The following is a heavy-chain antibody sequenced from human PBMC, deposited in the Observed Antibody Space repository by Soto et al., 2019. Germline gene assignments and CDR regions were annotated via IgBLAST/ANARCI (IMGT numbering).Heavy chain of an antibody. Sequence: QVQLQQWGAGLLKPSETLYLTCAVYGGSFSGYYWSWIRQPPGKGLEWIGEINHSGSTNYNPSLKSRVNISVDTSKNQFSRKLSSVTAADTAVYYCARLANYYGSRRIDYWGQGTLGTVSS. CDR2: INHSGST. J-gene: IGHJ4*02. CDR1: GGSFSGYY. D-gene: IGHD3-22*01. V-gene: IGHV4-34*01. CDR3: ARLANYYGSRRIDY.